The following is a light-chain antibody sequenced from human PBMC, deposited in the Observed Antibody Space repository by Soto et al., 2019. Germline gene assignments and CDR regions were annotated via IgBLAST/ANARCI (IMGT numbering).Light chain of an antibody. CDR3: QQRSNWPRLT. Sequence: EIVLTQSPATLSLSPGERATLSCRASQSVSSYLAWYQQKPGQAPRLLIYDAYNRATGIPARFSGSGSGTDFTLTISSREHEDFAVYYCQQRSNWPRLTFGGGTKVEIK. V-gene: IGKV3-11*01. CDR2: DAY. CDR1: QSVSSY. J-gene: IGKJ4*01.